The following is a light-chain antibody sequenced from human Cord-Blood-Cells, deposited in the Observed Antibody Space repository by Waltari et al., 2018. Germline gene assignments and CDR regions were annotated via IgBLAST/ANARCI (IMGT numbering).Light chain of an antibody. V-gene: IGKV3-20*01. Sequence: EIVLTQSPGTLSLSPGERATLSCRASQSISSRYLAWYQQKPGQAPRLLIYGASSRATGIPDRFSGSGSGTDFTLTISRLEPEDFAVYYCQQYGSSLTWTFGQGTKVEIK. CDR2: GAS. CDR3: QQYGSSLTWT. CDR1: QSISSRY. J-gene: IGKJ1*01.